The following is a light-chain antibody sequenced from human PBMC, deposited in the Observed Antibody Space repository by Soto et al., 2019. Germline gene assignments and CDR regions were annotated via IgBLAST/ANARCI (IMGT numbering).Light chain of an antibody. J-gene: IGKJ5*01. CDR1: QGIDTS. V-gene: IGKV1-9*01. CDR3: QQLPGYPIT. CDR2: AAS. Sequence: ILLTQSPSSLSASVGDRVTITCRASQGIDTSLAWYQQKPGKAPKLLIYAASNFQSGVPSRFSGSGSGTHFPFTISSLQAEEFATCYWQQLPGYPITFGQGT.